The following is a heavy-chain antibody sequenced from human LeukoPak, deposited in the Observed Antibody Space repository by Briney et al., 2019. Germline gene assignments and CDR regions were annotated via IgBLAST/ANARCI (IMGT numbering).Heavy chain of an antibody. CDR3: AKDLRYGGYDPHYFDY. CDR2: ISGSGGST. Sequence: GGSLRLSCAASGFTFSSYAMSWVRQAPGKGLEWVSAISGSGGSTYYADSVKGRFTISRDNSKNTLYLQMNSLRAEDTAVYYCAKDLRYGGYDPHYFDYWGQGTLVTVSS. CDR1: GFTFSSYA. J-gene: IGHJ4*02. V-gene: IGHV3-23*01. D-gene: IGHD5-12*01.